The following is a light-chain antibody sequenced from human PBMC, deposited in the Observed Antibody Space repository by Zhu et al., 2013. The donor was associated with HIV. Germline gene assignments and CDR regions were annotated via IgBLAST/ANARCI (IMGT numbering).Light chain of an antibody. J-gene: IGKJ1*01. Sequence: EIVMTQSPATVSVPPGERATLSCRASQNIGNNLAWYQQRPGQAPRLLIYRASTRATGIPTRFIGSGFETEFTLSITSLQSEDVAVYFCQQYNNWPVAFGQGTKVEIK. CDR1: QNIGNN. V-gene: IGKV3-15*01. CDR3: QQYNNWPVA. CDR2: RAS.